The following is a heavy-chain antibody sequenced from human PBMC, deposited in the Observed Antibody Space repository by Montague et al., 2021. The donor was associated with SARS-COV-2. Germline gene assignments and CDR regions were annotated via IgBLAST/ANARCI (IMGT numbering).Heavy chain of an antibody. CDR1: GFTFSSYA. Sequence: SLRLSCAASGFTFSSYAMHWVRQAPGKGLEWVAVISYDGSNKYYADSVKGRFTISRDNSKNTLYLQLNSLRAEDTAVYYCARVLGYYGSGSYPLYYYYGMDVWGQGTTVTVSS. V-gene: IGHV3-30*04. CDR3: ARVLGYYGSGSYPLYYYYGMDV. CDR2: ISYDGSNK. D-gene: IGHD3-10*01. J-gene: IGHJ6*02.